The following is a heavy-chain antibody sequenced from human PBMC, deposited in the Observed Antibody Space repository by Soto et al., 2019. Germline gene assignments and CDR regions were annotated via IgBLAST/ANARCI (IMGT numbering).Heavy chain of an antibody. V-gene: IGHV1-18*01. Sequence: ASVKVSCKASGYTFTSYGISWVRQAPGQGLEWMGWISAYNGNTNYAQKLQGRVTMTTDTSTSTAYMELRSLRSDDTAVYYCANPPPAQYGDYSDYWGQGTLVTVSS. CDR2: ISAYNGNT. D-gene: IGHD4-17*01. J-gene: IGHJ4*02. CDR1: GYTFTSYG. CDR3: ANPPPAQYGDYSDY.